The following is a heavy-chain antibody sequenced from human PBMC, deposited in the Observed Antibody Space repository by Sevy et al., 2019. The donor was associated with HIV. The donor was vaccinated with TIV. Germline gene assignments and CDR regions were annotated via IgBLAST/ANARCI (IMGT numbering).Heavy chain of an antibody. V-gene: IGHV3-23*01. CDR3: AKDTDSGSYLNDAFDI. CDR2: LNGGGGRT. CDR1: GFTFSSFA. J-gene: IGHJ3*02. Sequence: GGSLRLSCAASGFTFSSFAMSWVRQTPGKGLEWVSGLNGGGGRTYYPDSVKGRFTISRDNSKNTLYLQMNSLRAENTAVYYCAKDTDSGSYLNDAFDIWGQATMVTVSS. D-gene: IGHD1-26*01.